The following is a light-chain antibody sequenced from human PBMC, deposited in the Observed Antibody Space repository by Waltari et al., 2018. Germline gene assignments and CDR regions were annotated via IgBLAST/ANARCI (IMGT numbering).Light chain of an antibody. V-gene: IGKV1-5*03. CDR3: QQYNSYSLRT. J-gene: IGKJ4*01. Sequence: DIQMTQSPFPLSASVGDRVIITCRASQSISNWLAWYQHKPGKDPKHLIYKASTLASAVPSKWISGRAASAFSIIISSLEPDEGATYYCQQYNSYSLRTFGGGTKVEIK. CDR1: QSISNW. CDR2: KAS.